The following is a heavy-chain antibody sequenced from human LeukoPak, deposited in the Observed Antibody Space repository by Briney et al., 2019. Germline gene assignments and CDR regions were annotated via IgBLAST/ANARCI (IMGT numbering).Heavy chain of an antibody. CDR3: ARAAGKENGYDFWFEH. D-gene: IGHD3-3*01. V-gene: IGHV3-30*04. CDR1: GFTFNSYD. Sequence: GGSLRLSCAASGFTFNSYDMHWVRQAPGKGLEWVGVISYDGGKQYYADSVKGRFTISRDNSKSTLYLQMNSLRAEDTAVYYCARAAGKENGYDFWFEHWGQGTLVTVSS. CDR2: ISYDGGKQ. J-gene: IGHJ5*02.